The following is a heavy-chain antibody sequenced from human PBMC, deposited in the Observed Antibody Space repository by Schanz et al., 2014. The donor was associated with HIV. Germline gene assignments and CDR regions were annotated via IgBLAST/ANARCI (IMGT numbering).Heavy chain of an antibody. D-gene: IGHD6-25*01. V-gene: IGHV3-33*01. J-gene: IGHJ5*02. CDR1: GFIFSSYG. CDR3: ARSARWGSAPNPWWFDP. CDR2: IWYDGSKK. Sequence: QVQLVESGGGVVQPGRSLRLSCAASGFIFSSYGMHWVRQAPGKGLEWVAVIWYDGSKKYYADSVKGRFTISRDNSKNTLYFQMNSLRVEDTAVYYCARSARWGSAPNPWWFDPWGQGSEVTVFS.